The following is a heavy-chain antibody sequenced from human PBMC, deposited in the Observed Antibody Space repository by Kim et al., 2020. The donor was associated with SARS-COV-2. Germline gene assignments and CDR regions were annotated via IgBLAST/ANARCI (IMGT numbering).Heavy chain of an antibody. CDR1: GFTFRPFD. D-gene: IGHD6-6*01. V-gene: IGHV3-13*01. J-gene: IGHJ6*02. CDR3: SRSYSSSSAGFYYYFYGMDG. Sequence: GGSLRLSCVASGFTFRPFDMHWVRQASGKSLEWVSTIGTSGETYYADSVKGRFTISRENANDSVSLQMSSLRVGDTAVYYCSRSYSSSSAGFYYYFYGMDGWGQGNTVALS. CDR2: IGTSGET.